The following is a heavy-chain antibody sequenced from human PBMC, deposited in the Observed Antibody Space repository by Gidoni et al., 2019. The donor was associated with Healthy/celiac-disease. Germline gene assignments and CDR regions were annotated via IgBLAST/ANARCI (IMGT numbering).Heavy chain of an antibody. CDR3: AKEARTRGTKAPSEYYGMDV. CDR1: GFTFDDYT. CDR2: ISWDGGST. J-gene: IGHJ6*02. Sequence: EVQLVESGGVVVQPGGSLRLSCAASGFTFDDYTMPWVRQGPGKGLEWVSLISWDGGSTYYADSEKGRFTISRDNSKNSLYLQMNSLRTEDTALYYCAKEARTRGTKAPSEYYGMDVWGQGTTVTVSS. V-gene: IGHV3-43*01. D-gene: IGHD2-2*01.